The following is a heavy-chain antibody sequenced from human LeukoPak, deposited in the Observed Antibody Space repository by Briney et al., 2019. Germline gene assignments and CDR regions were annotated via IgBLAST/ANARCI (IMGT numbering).Heavy chain of an antibody. CDR3: ARDRTATVTIGRPQKYYYGMDV. Sequence: ASVKVSCKASGYTFTSYYMHWVRQAPGQGLEWMGIINPSGGSTSYAQKFQGRVTMTRDTSTSTVYMELSSLRSEGTAVYYCARDRTATVTIGRPQKYYYGMDVWGQGTTVTVSS. V-gene: IGHV1-46*01. J-gene: IGHJ6*02. CDR2: INPSGGST. CDR1: GYTFTSYY. D-gene: IGHD4-17*01.